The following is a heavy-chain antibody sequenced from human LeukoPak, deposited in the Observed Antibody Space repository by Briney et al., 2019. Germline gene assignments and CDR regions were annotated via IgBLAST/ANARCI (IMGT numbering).Heavy chain of an antibody. CDR3: ARGGSYGYYYDYDMDV. CDR1: GGSFSGYY. CDR2: INHSGST. V-gene: IGHV4-34*01. Sequence: PSETLSLTCAVYGGSFSGYYWSWIRQPPGKGLEWIGEINHSGSTNYNPSLKSRVTISVDTSKNQFSLTLSSVTAADTAEYYCARGGSYGYYYDYDMDVWGKGTTVTVSS. D-gene: IGHD5-18*01. J-gene: IGHJ6*03.